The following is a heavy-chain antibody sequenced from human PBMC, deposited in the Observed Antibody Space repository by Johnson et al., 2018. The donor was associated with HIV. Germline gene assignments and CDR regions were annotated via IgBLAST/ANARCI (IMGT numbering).Heavy chain of an antibody. CDR2: IGTAGDT. Sequence: EVQLVESGGGLVQPGGSLRLSCAASGFTFSSYDMHWVRQATGKGLEWVSAIGTAGDTYYPGSVKGRFSISRDNAKNSLYLQMNSLRAEDTALYYCAKDPNWNYVGYAFDIWGQGTMVTVSS. CDR1: GFTFSSYD. V-gene: IGHV3-13*01. J-gene: IGHJ3*02. D-gene: IGHD1-7*01. CDR3: AKDPNWNYVGYAFDI.